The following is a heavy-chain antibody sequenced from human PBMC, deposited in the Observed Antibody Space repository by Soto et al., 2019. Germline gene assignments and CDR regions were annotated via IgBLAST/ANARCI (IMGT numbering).Heavy chain of an antibody. CDR2: IYLHDDK. V-gene: IGHV2-5*01. CDR3: AHSQSGWYDY. J-gene: IGHJ4*02. CDR1: GFSLSTSGVG. D-gene: IGHD6-19*01. Sequence: QITLKESGPTLVKPTQTLTLTCTFSGFSLSTSGVGVGCIRQPPGKALELLALIYLHDDKRYSPSLKSRLTTTQDTSKNQVVLTMTNMDPVDTATYDCAHSQSGWYDYWGQGTLVTVSS.